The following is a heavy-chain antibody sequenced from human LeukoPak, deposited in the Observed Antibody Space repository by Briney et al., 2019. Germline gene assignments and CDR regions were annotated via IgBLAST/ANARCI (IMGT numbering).Heavy chain of an antibody. CDR3: GRHYYGSGSAYYYGLDV. J-gene: IGHJ6*02. CDR1: GASVTSFY. D-gene: IGHD3-10*01. Sequence: PSETLSLTCSVSGASVTSFYWTWIRQPSGKTLEWIGYIYPSGSNSYNPSLKSRVTILVNTSLNQASLKVRSVTAADTAMYYCGRHYYGSGSAYYYGLDVWGQGTTVTVSS. V-gene: IGHV4-59*08. CDR2: IYPSGSN.